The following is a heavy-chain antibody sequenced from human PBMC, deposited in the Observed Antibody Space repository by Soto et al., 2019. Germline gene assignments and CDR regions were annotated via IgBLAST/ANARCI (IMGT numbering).Heavy chain of an antibody. J-gene: IGHJ4*02. CDR2: ISRSGDST. CDR1: GLTFSTYA. Sequence: EVQLLESGGGLVQPGRTLRLSCAASGLTFSTYAMSWVRQAPGKGLEWVSAISRSGDSTYYADSVKGRFTISRDNSKNTLFLEMNILRAEDTALYYCATPGYFNPVDYWGQGTLVTVSS. V-gene: IGHV3-23*01. CDR3: ATPGYFNPVDY. D-gene: IGHD6-25*01.